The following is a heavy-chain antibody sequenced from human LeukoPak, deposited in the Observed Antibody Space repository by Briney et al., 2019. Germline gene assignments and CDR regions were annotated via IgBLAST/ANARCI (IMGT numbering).Heavy chain of an antibody. CDR3: AKDRVYYITVVRGVINGLDY. CDR2: ISGSGGST. J-gene: IGHJ4*02. V-gene: IGHV3-23*01. CDR1: GFTFSSYA. D-gene: IGHD3-10*01. Sequence: GGSLRLSCAASGFTFSSYAMSWVRQAPGKGLEWVSAISGSGGSTYYADSVKGRFTISRDNSKNTLYLQMNSLRAEDTAVYYCAKDRVYYITVVRGVINGLDYWGQGTLVTVSS.